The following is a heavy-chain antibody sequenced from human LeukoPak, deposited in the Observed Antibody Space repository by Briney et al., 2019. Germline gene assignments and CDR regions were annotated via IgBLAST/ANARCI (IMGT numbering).Heavy chain of an antibody. J-gene: IGHJ4*02. Sequence: GGTLRLSCAASGLTFSSYGMSWVRQAPGKGLEWVSAISTTGGSTYYADSVKGRFTISRDNSKNTLYLQMNSLRAEDTAVYYCARDYRDGYNFYFDYWGQGTLVTVSS. V-gene: IGHV3-23*01. CDR2: ISTTGGST. CDR1: GLTFSSYG. CDR3: ARDYRDGYNFYFDY. D-gene: IGHD5-24*01.